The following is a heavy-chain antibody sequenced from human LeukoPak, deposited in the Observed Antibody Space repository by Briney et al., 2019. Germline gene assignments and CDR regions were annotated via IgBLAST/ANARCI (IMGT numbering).Heavy chain of an antibody. CDR3: ARRGYYDSSGYYFDY. J-gene: IGHJ4*02. V-gene: IGHV1-2*04. CDR1: GYSFTDYY. CDR2: INPFSGGT. D-gene: IGHD3-22*01. Sequence: ASVKVSCKASGYSFTDYYIHWVRQAPGQGLEWMGWINPFSGGTKYAQKFQGWVTMTRDTSISTAYMELSRLTSDDTAAYYCARRGYYDSSGYYFDYWGQGTLVTVSS.